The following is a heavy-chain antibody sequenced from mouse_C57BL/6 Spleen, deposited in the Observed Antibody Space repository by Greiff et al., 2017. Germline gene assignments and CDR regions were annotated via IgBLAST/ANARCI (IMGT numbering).Heavy chain of an antibody. CDR3: ARATDGYYWGFAY. J-gene: IGHJ3*01. D-gene: IGHD2-3*01. Sequence: VHLVESGPELVKPGASVKISCKASGYAFSSSWMNWVKQRPGKGLEWIGRIYPGDGDTNYNGKFKGKATLTADKSSSTAYMQLSSLTSEDSAVYFCARATDGYYWGFAYWGQGTLVTVSA. CDR2: IYPGDGDT. V-gene: IGHV1-82*01. CDR1: GYAFSSSW.